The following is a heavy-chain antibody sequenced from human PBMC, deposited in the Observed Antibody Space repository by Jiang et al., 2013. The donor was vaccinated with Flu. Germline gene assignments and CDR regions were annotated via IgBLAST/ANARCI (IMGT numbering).Heavy chain of an antibody. CDR2: INPNSGGT. V-gene: IGHV1-2*02. D-gene: IGHD3-22*01. J-gene: IGHJ4*02. CDR3: TRVSGYYDSSGSFDY. CDR1: GYTFTGYY. Sequence: SGAEVKKPGASVKVSCKASGYTFTGYYMHWVRQAPGQGLEWMGWINPNSGGTNYAQKFQGRVTMTRDTSISTAYMELSRLRSDDTAVYYCTRVSGYYDSSGSFDYWGQGTLVTVSS.